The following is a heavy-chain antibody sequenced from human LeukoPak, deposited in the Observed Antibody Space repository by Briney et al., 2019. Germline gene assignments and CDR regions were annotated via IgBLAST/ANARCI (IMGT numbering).Heavy chain of an antibody. CDR2: IYWDDDK. J-gene: IGHJ3*02. Sequence: SGPTLVKPTQTLTLTCTFSGFSLSTSGVGVGWIRQPPGKALEWLALIYWDDDKRYSPSLKSRLTITKDTSKNQVVLTMTNMDPVDTATYYCAHSHSSGYYRSTFAFDIWGQGTMVTVSS. CDR3: AHSHSSGYYRSTFAFDI. V-gene: IGHV2-5*02. D-gene: IGHD3-22*01. CDR1: GFSLSTSGVG.